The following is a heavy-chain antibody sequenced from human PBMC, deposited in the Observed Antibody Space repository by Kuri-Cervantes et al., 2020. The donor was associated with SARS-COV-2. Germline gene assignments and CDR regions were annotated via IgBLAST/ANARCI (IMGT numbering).Heavy chain of an antibody. V-gene: IGHV4-30-4*08. CDR1: GGSISSGDYY. CDR2: IYYSGST. Sequence: SETLSLTCTVSGGSISSGDYYWSWIRQPPGKGLEWIGYIYYSGSTYYNPSLKSRVTISVDTSKNQFSLKLSSVTAADTAVYYCARDSELLSNYYGMDVWGQGTTVTVSS. CDR3: ARDSELLSNYYGMDV. J-gene: IGHJ6*02. D-gene: IGHD1-1*01.